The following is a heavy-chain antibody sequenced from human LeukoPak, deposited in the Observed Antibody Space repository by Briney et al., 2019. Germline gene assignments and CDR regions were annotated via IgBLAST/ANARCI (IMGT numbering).Heavy chain of an antibody. J-gene: IGHJ4*02. CDR2: INHSGST. CDR1: GGSFSGYY. Sequence: SETLSLTCAAYGGSFSGYYWSWIRQPPGKGLEWIGEINHSGSTNYNPSLKSRVTISVDTSKNQFSLKLSSVTAADTAVYYCARGFSYWGQGTLVTVSS. CDR3: ARGFSY. V-gene: IGHV4-34*01.